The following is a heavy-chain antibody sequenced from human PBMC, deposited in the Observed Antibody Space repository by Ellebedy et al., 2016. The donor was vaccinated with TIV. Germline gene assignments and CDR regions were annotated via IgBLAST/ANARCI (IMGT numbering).Heavy chain of an antibody. CDR3: ATQQDSTGYCPFDQ. J-gene: IGHJ4*02. V-gene: IGHV3-7*02. CDR2: IKEDGIAQ. Sequence: GESLKISXAASGFTFSRNAMTWVRQAPGKGLEWVANIKEDGIAQYYVDSVKGRFAISRDNAKNSLFLQMNSPRAEDTAVYYCATQQDSTGYCPFDQWGQGALVTVSS. CDR1: GFTFSRNA. D-gene: IGHD3-22*01.